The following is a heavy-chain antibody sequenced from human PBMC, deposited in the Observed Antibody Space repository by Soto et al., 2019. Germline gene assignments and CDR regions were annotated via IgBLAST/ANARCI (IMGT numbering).Heavy chain of an antibody. CDR2: IKQDGSEK. D-gene: IGHD3-3*01. Sequence: EVQLVESGGGLVQPGGSLRLSCAASGFTFSSYWMSWVRQAPGKGLEWVANIKQDGSEKYYVDSVKGRFTISRDNAKNSLYLQMNSLRAEDTAVYYCAREGDFWSGYSPHYYYYYMDVWGKGTTVTVSS. J-gene: IGHJ6*03. V-gene: IGHV3-7*01. CDR1: GFTFSSYW. CDR3: AREGDFWSGYSPHYYYYYMDV.